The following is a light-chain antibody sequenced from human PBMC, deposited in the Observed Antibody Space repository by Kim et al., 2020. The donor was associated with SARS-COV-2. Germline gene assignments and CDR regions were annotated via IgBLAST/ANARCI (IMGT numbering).Light chain of an antibody. CDR2: EDT. J-gene: IGLJ2*01. CDR3: FSTDTSGNYRV. CDR1: ALPKKY. Sequence: PRQTARITCSGDALPKKYAYWYQQKSGQAPLLVIYEDTKRPAGIPERFSGSSSGTVATLTVSAAQVDDEGDYYCFSTDTSGNYRVFGAGTQLTVL. V-gene: IGLV3-10*01.